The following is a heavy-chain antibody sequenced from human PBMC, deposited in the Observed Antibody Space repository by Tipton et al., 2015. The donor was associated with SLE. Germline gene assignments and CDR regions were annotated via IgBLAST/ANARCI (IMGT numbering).Heavy chain of an antibody. CDR2: SHPGDSDT. Sequence: VQLVQSGAEVKKPGESLTISCKASGYSFPNYWIGWVRQMPGKGLEWMGISHPGDSDTRYSLSFQGQVTISADKSITTAFLQWSRLKASDSAMYYCAKGTAAGGFDYWGQGTLVTVPS. D-gene: IGHD6-13*01. CDR1: GYSFPNYW. CDR3: AKGTAAGGFDY. J-gene: IGHJ4*02. V-gene: IGHV5-51*03.